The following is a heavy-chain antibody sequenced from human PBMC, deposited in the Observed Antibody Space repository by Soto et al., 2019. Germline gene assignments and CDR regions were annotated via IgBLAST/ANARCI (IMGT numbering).Heavy chain of an antibody. Sequence: ASVKVSCSASGYTFTSYGFSWVRQAPGQGLEWMGWISAYNGNTNYAQKLQGRVTMSTDTSTSTAYMELRSLRSDDTAMYYCARPKQPYFGRDSYYVLGYWYFDLWGRGTPVTVSS. V-gene: IGHV1-18*01. CDR3: ARPKQPYFGRDSYYVLGYWYFDL. D-gene: IGHD2-21*02. J-gene: IGHJ2*01. CDR1: GYTFTSYG. CDR2: ISAYNGNT.